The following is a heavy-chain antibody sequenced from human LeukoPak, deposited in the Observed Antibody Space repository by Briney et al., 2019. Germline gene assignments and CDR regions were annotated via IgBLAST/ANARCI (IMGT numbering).Heavy chain of an antibody. CDR1: GGSISSSNW. D-gene: IGHD3-22*01. Sequence: PSETLSLTCAVSGGSISSSNWWTWVRQPPGKGLEWIGEIYHSGSTNYNPSLKSRVTISVDTSKNQFSLKLSSVTAADTAVYYCARDLDSSGYYFDYWGQGTLVTVSS. CDR3: ARDLDSSGYYFDY. J-gene: IGHJ4*02. CDR2: IYHSGST. V-gene: IGHV4-4*02.